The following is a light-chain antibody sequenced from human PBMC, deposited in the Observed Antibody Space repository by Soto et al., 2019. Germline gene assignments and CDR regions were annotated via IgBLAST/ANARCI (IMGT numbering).Light chain of an antibody. J-gene: IGKJ1*01. CDR3: HQYNNWPSWT. CDR1: QSVGPN. V-gene: IGKV3-15*01. CDR2: GVS. Sequence: EIRLSQSPDNLSVSPGESATLYCRASQSVGPNLVWYQQKFGQAPRLLIYGVSSRATGVPARFSGSGSGTEFTLTISSLQPEDFAVYYCHQYNNWPSWTFGQGTKVDIK.